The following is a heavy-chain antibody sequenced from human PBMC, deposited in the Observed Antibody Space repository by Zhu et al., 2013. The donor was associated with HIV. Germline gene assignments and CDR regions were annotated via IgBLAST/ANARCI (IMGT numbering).Heavy chain of an antibody. CDR3: ARDHRLRIAVAGAPGY. CDR1: GYTFTGYY. V-gene: IGHV1-2*02. CDR2: INPNSGGT. J-gene: IGHJ4*02. Sequence: QVQLVQSGAEVKKPGASVKVSCKASGYTFTGYYMHWVRQAPGQGLEWMGWINPNSGGTNYAQKFQGRVTMTRGTSISTAYMELSRLRSDDTAVYYCARDHRLRIAVAGAPGYWGQGTLVTVSS. D-gene: IGHD6-19*01.